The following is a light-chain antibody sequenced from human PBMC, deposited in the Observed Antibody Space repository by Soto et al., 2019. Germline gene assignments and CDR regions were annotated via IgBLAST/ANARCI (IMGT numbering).Light chain of an antibody. CDR3: CSYVGSFIFV. CDR1: SGFVGSFSL. J-gene: IGLJ1*01. Sequence: QSALTQPACVSGSPGQSITISCTGTSGFVGSFSLVSWYQQHPGKAPKVMISEGHRRPSGVPDRFSGSKSGNTASLTISGLQAEDEAYYYCCSYVGSFIFVFGTGTKVTVL. V-gene: IGLV2-23*03. CDR2: EGH.